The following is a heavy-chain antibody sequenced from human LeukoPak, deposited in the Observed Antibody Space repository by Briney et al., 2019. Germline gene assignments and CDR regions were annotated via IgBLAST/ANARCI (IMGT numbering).Heavy chain of an antibody. CDR2: IYYNGTA. CDR1: GGSISSTSYF. J-gene: IGHJ4*02. V-gene: IGHV4-39*01. Sequence: SETLSLTCTVSGGSISSTSYFWGWIRQPPGKGLEWIGSIYYNGTAYYNPSLKSRVAISVDTSKNQFSLKLSSVTAADTAVYHCARPEGNYWGQGTLVTVSS. CDR3: ARPEGNY.